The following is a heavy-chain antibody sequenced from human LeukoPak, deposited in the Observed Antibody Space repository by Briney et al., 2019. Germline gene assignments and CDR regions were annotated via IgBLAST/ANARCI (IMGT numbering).Heavy chain of an antibody. CDR1: GFTFDDYG. CDR2: INWNGGST. Sequence: GGSLRLYCAASGFTFDDYGMSWVRQAPGKGLEWVSGINWNGGSTGYADSVKGRFTIARDNAKNSLYLQMNSLRAEDTALYHCARDRGIVAFDPWGQGTLVTVSS. D-gene: IGHD3-10*01. CDR3: ARDRGIVAFDP. V-gene: IGHV3-20*01. J-gene: IGHJ5*02.